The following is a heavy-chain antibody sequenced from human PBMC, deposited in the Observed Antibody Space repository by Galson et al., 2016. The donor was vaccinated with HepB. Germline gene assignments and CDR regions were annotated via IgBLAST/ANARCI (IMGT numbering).Heavy chain of an antibody. Sequence: LSLTCTVSGLSIGNFGNYWSWIRQPAGKGLEWIEHIYVNGTTHYNPSLKSRLAISVDTSQNQISLRLSSVTAADTALYFCAREAWQWLVKNSFDLWGQGTMVTVSS. CDR1: GLSIGNFGNY. J-gene: IGHJ3*01. D-gene: IGHD6-19*01. CDR2: IYVNGTT. V-gene: IGHV4-61*09. CDR3: AREAWQWLVKNSFDL.